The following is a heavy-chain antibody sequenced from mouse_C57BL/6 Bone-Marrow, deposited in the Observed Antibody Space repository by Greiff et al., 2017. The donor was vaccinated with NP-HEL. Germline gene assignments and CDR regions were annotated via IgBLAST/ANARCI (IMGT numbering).Heavy chain of an antibody. V-gene: IGHV6-3*01. CDR1: GFTFSNYW. J-gene: IGHJ2*01. D-gene: IGHD1-1*01. CDR2: IRLKSDNYAT. Sequence: EVNVVESGGGLVQPGGSMKLSCVASGFTFSNYWMNWVRQSPEKGLEWVAQIRLKSDNYATHYAESVKGRFTISRDDSKSSVYLQMNNLRAEDTGIYYCTADYYGSSFYFDYWGQGTTLTVSS. CDR3: TADYYGSSFYFDY.